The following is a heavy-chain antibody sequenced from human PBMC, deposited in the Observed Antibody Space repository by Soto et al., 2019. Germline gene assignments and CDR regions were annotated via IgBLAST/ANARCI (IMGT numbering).Heavy chain of an antibody. CDR1: GFTFSSYW. CDR3: ARDVVPAYSGPEYYFDY. V-gene: IGHV3-7*05. CDR2: IKQDGSEK. D-gene: IGHD2-2*01. J-gene: IGHJ4*02. Sequence: GGSLRLSCAASGFTFSSYWMSWVRQAPGKGLEWVANIKQDGSEKYYVDSVKGRFTISRDNAKNSLYLQMNSLRAEDTAVYYCARDVVPAYSGPEYYFDYWGQGTLVTVSS.